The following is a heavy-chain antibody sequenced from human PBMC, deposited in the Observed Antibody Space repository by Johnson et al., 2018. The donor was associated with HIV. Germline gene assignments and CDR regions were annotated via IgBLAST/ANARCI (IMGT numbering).Heavy chain of an antibody. CDR1: GFTFSSYG. CDR2: INWNGGTT. CDR3: ARVLGISQGDAFDM. Sequence: VQLMESGGGVVQPGRSLRLSCAASGFTFSSYGMHWVRQAPGKGLEWVSNINWNGGTTTYADSVTGRFTISRDNAKTSLYLQMNSLRAEDTALYYCARVLGISQGDAFDMWGQGTLVTVSS. J-gene: IGHJ3*02. D-gene: IGHD2/OR15-2a*01. V-gene: IGHV3-20*04.